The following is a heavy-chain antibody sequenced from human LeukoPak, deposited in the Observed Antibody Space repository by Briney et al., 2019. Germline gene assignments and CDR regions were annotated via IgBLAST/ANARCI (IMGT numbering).Heavy chain of an antibody. V-gene: IGHV1-46*01. CDR2: INPSGGST. CDR1: GYTFTSYY. D-gene: IGHD1-26*01. CDR3: ARDSSHVGRTSLLFDY. Sequence: ASVKVSCKASGYTFTSYYMRWVRQAPGQGLEWMGIINPSGGSTSYAQKFQGRVTMTRDMSTSTVYMELSSLRSEDTAVYYCARDSSHVGRTSLLFDYWGQGALVTVSS. J-gene: IGHJ4*02.